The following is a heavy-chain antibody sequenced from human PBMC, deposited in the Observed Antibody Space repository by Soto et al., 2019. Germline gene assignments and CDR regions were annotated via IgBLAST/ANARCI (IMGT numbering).Heavy chain of an antibody. Sequence: QITLKESGPTLVKPTQTLTLTCTFSGFSLSSTRMAVGWISQPPGKALEWLALIDWDDDKRYSPFLKSRLTITKDTSKNQVVLTMSNMDPVDTARYYCAHIVVAGLGYYFDYWGQGTLGTVSS. CDR1: GFSLSSTRMA. D-gene: IGHD6-19*01. J-gene: IGHJ4*02. CDR3: AHIVVAGLGYYFDY. CDR2: IDWDDDK. V-gene: IGHV2-5*02.